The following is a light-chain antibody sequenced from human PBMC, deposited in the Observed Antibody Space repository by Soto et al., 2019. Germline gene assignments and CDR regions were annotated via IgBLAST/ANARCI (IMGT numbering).Light chain of an antibody. CDR3: QSYDVSNWV. CDR1: TGSIASNY. V-gene: IGLV6-57*03. J-gene: IGLJ3*02. CDR2: EHN. Sequence: NFMLTQPHSVSESPGKTVTISCTRSTGSIASNYVQWFQQRPGSAPTTVIYEHNRRPSGVPDRFSGSIDSSSNSASLTFSGLKTEDEADYQCQSYDVSNWVFGGGTSSPS.